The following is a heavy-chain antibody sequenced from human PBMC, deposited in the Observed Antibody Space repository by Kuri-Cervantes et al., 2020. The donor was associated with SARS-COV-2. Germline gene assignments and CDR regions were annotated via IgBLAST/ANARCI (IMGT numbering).Heavy chain of an antibody. J-gene: IGHJ6*02. Sequence: GGSLRLSCAASGFTFSSYAMHWVRQAPGEGLEWVAVISYDGSNKYYADSVKGRFTISRENAKNSLYLQMNSLRAGDTAVYYCARSAMVRGVTYYYYYGMDVWGQGTTVTVSS. CDR3: ARSAMVRGVTYYYYYGMDV. CDR2: ISYDGSNK. CDR1: GFTFSSYA. D-gene: IGHD3-10*01. V-gene: IGHV3-30*14.